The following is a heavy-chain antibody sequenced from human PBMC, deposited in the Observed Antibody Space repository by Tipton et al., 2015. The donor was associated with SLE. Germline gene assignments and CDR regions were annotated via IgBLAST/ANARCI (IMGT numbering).Heavy chain of an antibody. CDR3: ARAVVVVVAGAIAH. D-gene: IGHD2-15*01. V-gene: IGHV3-23*01. CDR2: ISATGDST. CDR1: GFTFSNYA. J-gene: IGHJ4*02. Sequence: SLRLSCAASGFTFSNYAMNWVRQAPGKGLEWVSVISATGDSTYYADSVKGRFTIAKDNSKNTLYLQMNSLRADDTALYYCARAVVVVVAGAIAHWGQGTAVTVSS.